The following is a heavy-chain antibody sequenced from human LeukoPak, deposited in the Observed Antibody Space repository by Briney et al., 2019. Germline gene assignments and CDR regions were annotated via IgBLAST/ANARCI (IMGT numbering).Heavy chain of an antibody. D-gene: IGHD6-13*01. J-gene: IGHJ4*02. CDR2: ISAYNGNT. CDR1: GYTFTSYG. CDR3: ASHTGIAAAGSSPFDY. Sequence: ASVKVSCKASGYTFTSYGISWVRQAPGQGGEWMGWISAYNGNTNYAQKLQGRVTMTTDTSTSTAYMELRSLRSDDTAVYYCASHTGIAAAGSSPFDYWGQGTLVTVSS. V-gene: IGHV1-18*01.